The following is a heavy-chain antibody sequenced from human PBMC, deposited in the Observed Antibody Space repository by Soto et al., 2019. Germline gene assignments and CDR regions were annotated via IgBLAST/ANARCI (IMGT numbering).Heavy chain of an antibody. V-gene: IGHV5-51*01. CDR1: GYSFTSYW. CDR2: IYPGDSDT. D-gene: IGHD3-22*01. J-gene: IGHJ3*02. Sequence: GESLKISCKGSGYSFTSYWIGWVRQMPGKGLKWMGIIYPGDSDTRYSPSFQGQVTISADKSISTAYLQWSSLKASDTAMYYFACLSLYYYDSSGPGWGAFDIWGQGTMVTVSS. CDR3: ACLSLYYYDSSGPGWGAFDI.